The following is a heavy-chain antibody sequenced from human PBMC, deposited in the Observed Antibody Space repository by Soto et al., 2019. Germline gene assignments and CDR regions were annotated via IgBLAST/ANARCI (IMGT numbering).Heavy chain of an antibody. CDR2: INHSGST. CDR1: GGSFSGYY. V-gene: IGHV4-34*01. J-gene: IGHJ6*02. D-gene: IGHD2-21*02. Sequence: PETLSLTCSVYGGSFSGYYWSWIRQPPGKGLEWIGEINHSGSTNYNPSLKSRVTISVDTSKNQFSLKLSSVTAADTAVYYCARRTDFYSNYDGMAIWGHGTTIT. CDR3: ARRTDFYSNYDGMAI.